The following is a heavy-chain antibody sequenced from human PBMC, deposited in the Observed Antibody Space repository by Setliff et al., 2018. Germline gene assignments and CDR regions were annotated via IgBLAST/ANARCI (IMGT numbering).Heavy chain of an antibody. CDR2: IWYDGTNE. V-gene: IGHV3-33*01. D-gene: IGHD2-15*01. Sequence: GGSLRLSCAASGFTLRNYGMHWVRQAPGKGLEWVALIWYDGTNEKYVDSVKGRFTISRDNSKNTLYLQMNSLRDEDTAVYYCARTCSGSGCYAGLESWGQGTPVTVSS. J-gene: IGHJ4*02. CDR1: GFTLRNYG. CDR3: ARTCSGSGCYAGLES.